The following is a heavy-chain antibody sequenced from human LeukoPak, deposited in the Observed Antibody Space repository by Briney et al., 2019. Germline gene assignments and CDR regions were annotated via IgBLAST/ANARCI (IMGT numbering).Heavy chain of an antibody. Sequence: ASVKVSCKASGGTFSSYTISWVRQAPGQELEWMGRIIPILGIANYAQKFQGRVTITADKSTSTAYMELSSLRSEDTAVYYCARVYPNDILTGYNDYWGQGTLVTVSS. CDR2: IIPILGIA. J-gene: IGHJ4*02. D-gene: IGHD3-9*01. CDR3: ARVYPNDILTGYNDY. CDR1: GGTFSSYT. V-gene: IGHV1-69*02.